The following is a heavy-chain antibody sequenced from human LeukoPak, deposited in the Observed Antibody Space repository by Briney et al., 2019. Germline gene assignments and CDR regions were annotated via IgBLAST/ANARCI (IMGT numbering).Heavy chain of an antibody. CDR2: ISYTGSNK. CDR1: GFTFSSYW. D-gene: IGHD2-15*01. V-gene: IGHV3-48*04. J-gene: IGHJ4*02. CDR3: ARASCSGGSCYSGDYFDY. Sequence: GGSLRLSCAASGFTFSSYWMNWVRQAPGKGLEWLSYISYTGSNKYYADSVKGRFTISRDNAKNSLYLQMSSLRAEDTAVYYCARASCSGGSCYSGDYFDYWGQGTLVTVSS.